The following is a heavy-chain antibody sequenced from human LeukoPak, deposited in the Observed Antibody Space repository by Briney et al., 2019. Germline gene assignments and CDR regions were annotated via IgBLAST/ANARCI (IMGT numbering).Heavy chain of an antibody. CDR3: ARGYAEYYYDSSGYYYLDY. J-gene: IGHJ4*02. V-gene: IGHV3-74*01. D-gene: IGHD3-22*01. Sequence: PGGSLRLSCAASGFTFSSYWMHWVRQAPGKGLVWVSRINSDGSSTSYADSVKGRFTISRDNAKNTLYLQMNSLRAEDTAVYYCARGYAEYYYDSSGYYYLDYWGQGTLVTVSS. CDR1: GFTFSSYW. CDR2: INSDGSST.